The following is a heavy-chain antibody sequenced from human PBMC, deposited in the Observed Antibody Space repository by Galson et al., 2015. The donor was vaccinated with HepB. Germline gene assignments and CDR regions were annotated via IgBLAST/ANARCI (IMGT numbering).Heavy chain of an antibody. J-gene: IGHJ4*02. CDR2: IYPGDSDT. D-gene: IGHD3-3*01. CDR1: GYSFTSYW. CDR3: ARRRYDFWSGYRLFDY. V-gene: IGHV5-51*01. Sequence: QSGAEVKKPGESLKISCKGSGYSFTSYWIGWVRQMPGKGLEWMGIIYPGDSDTRYSPSFQGQVTISADKSISTAYLQWSSLKASDTAMYYCARRRYDFWSGYRLFDYWGQGTLVTVSS.